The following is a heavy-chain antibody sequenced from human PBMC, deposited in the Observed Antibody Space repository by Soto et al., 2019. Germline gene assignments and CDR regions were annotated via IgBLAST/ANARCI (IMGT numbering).Heavy chain of an antibody. Sequence: EVQLLESGGGLVLPGGSLRLSCAASGFSFSGYAMSWVRQAPGKGLEWVSYISNSGRAIYYAESVKGRFTISRDNAKNSLYLQMNSLRAEDTAVYYCARDPEIYSGKFDYGLDVWGQGTTVTVSS. D-gene: IGHD4-4*01. V-gene: IGHV3-48*03. CDR3: ARDPEIYSGKFDYGLDV. J-gene: IGHJ6*02. CDR1: GFSFSGYA. CDR2: ISNSGRAI.